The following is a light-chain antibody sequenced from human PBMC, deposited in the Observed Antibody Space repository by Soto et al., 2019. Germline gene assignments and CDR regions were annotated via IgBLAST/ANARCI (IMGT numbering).Light chain of an antibody. V-gene: IGLV1-44*01. CDR2: SDN. J-gene: IGLJ1*01. Sequence: QSVLTQPPSASGPPGQSVAISCTGTSSDVGGYNYVSWYQQLPGTAPKLLIYSDNQRPSGVPDRFSGSKSGTSASLAISGLQSEDEADYYCAAWDDSLNGYVFGTGTKVTVL. CDR1: SSDVGGYNY. CDR3: AAWDDSLNGYV.